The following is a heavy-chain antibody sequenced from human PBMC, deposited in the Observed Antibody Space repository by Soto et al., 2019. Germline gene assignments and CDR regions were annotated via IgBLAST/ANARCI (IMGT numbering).Heavy chain of an antibody. CDR1: GGSISSGGYY. J-gene: IGHJ4*02. CDR3: ARGVVVVVAATPPLYYFDY. Sequence: QVQLQESGPGLVKPSQTLSLTCTVSGGSISSGGYYWSWIRQHPGQGLEWIGYIYYSGSTYYNPSLKSRVTISVDTSKNQFSLKLRSVTAADTAVYYCARGVVVVVAATPPLYYFDYWGQGNLVTVSS. V-gene: IGHV4-31*03. D-gene: IGHD2-15*01. CDR2: IYYSGST.